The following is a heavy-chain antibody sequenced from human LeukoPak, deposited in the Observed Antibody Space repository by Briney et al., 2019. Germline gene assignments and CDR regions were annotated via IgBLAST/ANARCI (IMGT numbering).Heavy chain of an antibody. Sequence: PSETLSLTCAVYGGSFSGYYWSWIRQPPGKGLEWIGEINHSGSTNYNPSLKSRVTMSVDTSKNQFSLKLSSVTAADTAVYYCARETYYYGSGSYLIDYWGQGTLVTVSS. CDR3: ARETYYYGSGSYLIDY. V-gene: IGHV4-34*01. CDR1: GGSFSGYY. J-gene: IGHJ4*02. CDR2: INHSGST. D-gene: IGHD3-10*01.